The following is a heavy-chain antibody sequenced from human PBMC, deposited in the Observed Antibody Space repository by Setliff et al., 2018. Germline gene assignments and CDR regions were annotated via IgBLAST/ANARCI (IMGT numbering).Heavy chain of an antibody. CDR3: ARDLTAGMGSPYNWFDP. CDR2: VDPEDGET. Sequence: ASVKVSCKASGFTFTDYYMDWVQQAPGKGLEWMGRVDPEDGETLYAEKFQGRVTIVADTSINTAYMELSSLGSEDTAMYYCARDLTAGMGSPYNWFDPWGQGTPVTVSS. J-gene: IGHJ5*02. CDR1: GFTFTDYY. D-gene: IGHD2-21*02. V-gene: IGHV1-69-2*01.